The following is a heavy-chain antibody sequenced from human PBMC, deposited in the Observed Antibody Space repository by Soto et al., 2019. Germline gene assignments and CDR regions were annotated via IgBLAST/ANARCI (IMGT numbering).Heavy chain of an antibody. CDR3: ARVTAAAGSFYYYYGMDV. D-gene: IGHD6-13*01. J-gene: IGHJ6*02. CDR1: GGSISSYY. CDR2: IYTSGST. V-gene: IGHV4-4*07. Sequence: QVQLQESGPGLVKPSETLSLTCTVSGGSISSYYWSWIRQPAGKGLEWIGRIYTSGSTNYNPSLKSRVTMSVDTSKNQFSLKLSSVTAADTAVYYCARVTAAAGSFYYYYGMDVWGQGTTVTVSS.